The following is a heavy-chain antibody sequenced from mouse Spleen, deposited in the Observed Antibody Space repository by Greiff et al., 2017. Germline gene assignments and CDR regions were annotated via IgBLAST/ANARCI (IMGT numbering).Heavy chain of an antibody. D-gene: IGHD2-14*01. J-gene: IGHJ2*01. V-gene: IGHV3-6*01. CDR3: ARTEDRYYFDY. CDR1: GYSITSGYY. CDR2: ISYDGSN. Sequence: EVKVEESGPGLVKPSQSLSLTCSVTGYSITSGYYWNWIRQFPGNKLEWMGYISYDGSNNYNPSLKNRISITRDTSKNQFFLKLNSVTTEDTATYYCARTEDRYYFDYWGQGTTLTVSS.